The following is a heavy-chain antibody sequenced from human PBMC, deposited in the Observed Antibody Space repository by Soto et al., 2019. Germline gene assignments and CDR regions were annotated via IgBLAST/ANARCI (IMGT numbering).Heavy chain of an antibody. CDR2: INPSGGST. V-gene: IGHV1-46*01. CDR3: ARGTYYYDSSGYNVAWFDP. D-gene: IGHD3-22*01. Sequence: ASVKVSCKASGYTFTSYYMHWVRQAPGQGLEWMGIINPSGGSTSYAQKFQGRVTMTRDTSTSTAYMELRSLRSDDTAVYYCARGTYYYDSSGYNVAWFDPWGQGTLVTVSS. J-gene: IGHJ5*02. CDR1: GYTFTSYY.